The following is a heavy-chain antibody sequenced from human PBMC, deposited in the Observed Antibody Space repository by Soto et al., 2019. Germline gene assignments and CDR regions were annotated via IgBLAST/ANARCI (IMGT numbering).Heavy chain of an antibody. Sequence: AGGSLRLSCAASGFTFSSYAMSWVRQAPGKGLEWVSAISGSGGSTYYADSVKGRFTISRDNSKNTLYLQMNSLRADDTAVYYCGNVMVKNWFDPWGQGTLVTVSS. D-gene: IGHD5-18*01. CDR3: GNVMVKNWFDP. J-gene: IGHJ5*02. CDR2: ISGSGGST. V-gene: IGHV3-23*01. CDR1: GFTFSSYA.